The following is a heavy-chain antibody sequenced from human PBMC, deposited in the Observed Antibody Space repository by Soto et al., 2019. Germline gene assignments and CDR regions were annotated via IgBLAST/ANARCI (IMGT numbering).Heavy chain of an antibody. V-gene: IGHV3-48*03. CDR3: VGDGDGGCCSSWFVP. CDR2: IDRSGTTI. Sequence: GGSLRLSCAASGFTFSNYEMNWVRQAPGKGLEWISYIDRSGTTIHYAYSVKGRFTISRDNAKNSMYLQMNSLRVDDTAVYYCVGDGDGGCCSSWFVPWGEGTLVTVSS. D-gene: IGHD2-15*01. CDR1: GFTFSNYE. J-gene: IGHJ5*02.